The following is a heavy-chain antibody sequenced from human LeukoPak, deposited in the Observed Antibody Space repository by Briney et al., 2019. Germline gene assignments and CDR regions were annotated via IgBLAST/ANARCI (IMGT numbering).Heavy chain of an antibody. CDR1: GYTFTGYY. CDR3: ARDLTYYYDSSGYTADY. Sequence: ASVKVSCKASGYTFTGYYMHWVRQAPGQGLEWMGWINPNSGGTNYAQKFQGRVTMTRDTSISTAYMELSRLRSDDTAVYYCARDLTYYYDSSGYTADYWGQGTQVTVSS. J-gene: IGHJ4*02. V-gene: IGHV1-2*02. CDR2: INPNSGGT. D-gene: IGHD3-22*01.